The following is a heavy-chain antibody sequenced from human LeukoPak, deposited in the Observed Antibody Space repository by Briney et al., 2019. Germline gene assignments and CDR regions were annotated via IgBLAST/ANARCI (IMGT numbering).Heavy chain of an antibody. V-gene: IGHV3-74*01. CDR1: GFTLKNYW. CDR2: IDSDGTST. D-gene: IGHD3-9*01. Sequence: GGSLRLSCAVSGFTLKNYWMHWVRQGPGKGLVWVARIDSDGTSTSYADPVKGRFTISRNTANNTLYLQLNSLRVDDTAVYYCARVLGNYDILTGYFGMNALDIWGQGTMVTVSS. CDR3: ARVLGNYDILTGYFGMNALDI. J-gene: IGHJ3*02.